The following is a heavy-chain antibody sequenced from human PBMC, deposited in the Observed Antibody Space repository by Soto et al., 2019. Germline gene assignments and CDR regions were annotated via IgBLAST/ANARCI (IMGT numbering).Heavy chain of an antibody. Sequence: QVQLVESGGGVVQPGRSLRLSCAASGFTFSSYGMHWVRQAPGKGLEWVAVISYDGINKYYADSVKGRFTISRDNSNNTLYLQMNSLRAEDTAVYCCAKDGSGGDYGDSRDFDYWSQGTLVTVSS. V-gene: IGHV3-30*18. D-gene: IGHD4-17*01. CDR1: GFTFSSYG. CDR2: ISYDGINK. J-gene: IGHJ4*02. CDR3: AKDGSGGDYGDSRDFDY.